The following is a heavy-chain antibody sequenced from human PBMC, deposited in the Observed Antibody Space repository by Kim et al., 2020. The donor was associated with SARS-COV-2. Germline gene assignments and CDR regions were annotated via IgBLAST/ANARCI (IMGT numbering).Heavy chain of an antibody. D-gene: IGHD4-17*01. Sequence: SETLSLTCTVSGGSISSSRSYWGWIRQHPGTGLEWIGSFYYSGSTNYNPSLKSRVTISVDTSKNQFSLKLSSVTAADTAFYYCVRHGPTTVTTWFDYWGQGSLVTVSS. CDR3: VRHGPTTVTTWFDY. CDR2: FYYSGST. CDR1: GGSISSSRSY. J-gene: IGHJ4*02. V-gene: IGHV4-39*01.